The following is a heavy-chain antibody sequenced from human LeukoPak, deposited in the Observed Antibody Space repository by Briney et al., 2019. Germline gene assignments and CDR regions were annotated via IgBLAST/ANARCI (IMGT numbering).Heavy chain of an antibody. CDR2: IYYSGNT. Sequence: SETLSLTCTVSGGSISSGDYYWSWIRQLPGKGLEWIGYIYYSGNTYYNPSLKSRVTISLDTSNNQFSLKLSSVTAADTAVYYCARDLSPHGFDPWGQGILVTVSS. CDR1: GGSISSGDYY. V-gene: IGHV4-30-4*01. J-gene: IGHJ5*02. CDR3: ARDLSPHGFDP.